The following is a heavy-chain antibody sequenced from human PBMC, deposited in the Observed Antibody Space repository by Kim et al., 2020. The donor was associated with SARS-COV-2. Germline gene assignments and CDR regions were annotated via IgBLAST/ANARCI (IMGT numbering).Heavy chain of an antibody. D-gene: IGHD2-15*01. Sequence: GESLKISCEASGYSFSTYWIDWVRQMPGKGLEFVGSIYPGDSDTRYSPSFRGQVTISVDKFRNTAYLQWSSLKASDTATYYCAREGSLAVVGIDSWGRGTLVIVSS. CDR2: IYPGDSDT. CDR3: AREGSLAVVGIDS. V-gene: IGHV5-51*01. CDR1: GYSFSTYW. J-gene: IGHJ4*02.